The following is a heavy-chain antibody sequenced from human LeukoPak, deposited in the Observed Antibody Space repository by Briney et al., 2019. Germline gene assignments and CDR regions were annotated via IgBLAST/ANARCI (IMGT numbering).Heavy chain of an antibody. J-gene: IGHJ4*02. Sequence: GGSLRLSCAASGFTFSSYSMNWVRQAPGKGLEWVSSISSSGSYIYYADSVKGRFTISRDNAKNSLYLQMNSLRAEDTAVYYCARRDDYSNRFDYWGQGTLVTVSS. CDR2: ISSSGSYI. V-gene: IGHV3-21*01. D-gene: IGHD4-4*01. CDR3: ARRDDYSNRFDY. CDR1: GFTFSSYS.